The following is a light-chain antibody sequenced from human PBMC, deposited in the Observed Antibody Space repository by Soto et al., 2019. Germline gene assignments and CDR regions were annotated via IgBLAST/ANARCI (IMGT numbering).Light chain of an antibody. CDR3: QSYDNSLSGMV. Sequence: QAVVTQPPSVSGAQGQRVTISCTGSSSNIGAGYEVHWYQQLPRTAPKLLIYGNSNRPSGVPDRFSGSKSGTSASLAITGLQAEDEADYYCQSYDNSLSGMVFGGGTNLTVL. CDR2: GNS. CDR1: SSNIGAGYE. V-gene: IGLV1-40*01. J-gene: IGLJ2*01.